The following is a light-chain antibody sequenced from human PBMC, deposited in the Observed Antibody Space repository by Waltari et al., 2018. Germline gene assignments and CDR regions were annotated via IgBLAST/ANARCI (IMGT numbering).Light chain of an antibody. CDR3: QQYYTTPWT. V-gene: IGKV4-1*01. CDR2: WAS. CDR1: QSVLYSSNNKND. J-gene: IGKJ1*01. Sequence: DIVMTQSPDSLAVSLGERATINCESSQSVLYSSNNKNDLAWYQQKPGHPPKLLVYWASTRESGVPDRFSCSGSGTDFTLSISSLQAEDVAFYYCQQYYTTPWTFGQGTKVEIK.